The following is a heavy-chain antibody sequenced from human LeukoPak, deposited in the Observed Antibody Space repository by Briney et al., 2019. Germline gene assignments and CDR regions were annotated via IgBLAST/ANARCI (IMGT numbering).Heavy chain of an antibody. CDR2: ISGSGGST. CDR1: GFTFSSYA. CDR3: AKDFPTTGQPGWNDYGGNPSY. V-gene: IGHV3-23*01. J-gene: IGHJ4*02. D-gene: IGHD4-23*01. Sequence: SGGSLRLSCAASGFTFSSYAISWVRQAPGKGLEWVSAISGSGGSTYYADSVKGRFTISRDNSKNTLYLQMNSLRAEDTAVYYCAKDFPTTGQPGWNDYGGNPSYWGQGTLVTVSS.